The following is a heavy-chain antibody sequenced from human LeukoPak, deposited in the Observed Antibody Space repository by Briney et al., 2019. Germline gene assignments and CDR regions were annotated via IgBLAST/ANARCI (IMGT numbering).Heavy chain of an antibody. CDR1: GGSISSGGYY. J-gene: IGHJ4*02. CDR3: ARGAGADRNSSGWPDYFDY. CDR2: IYYSGST. Sequence: SETLSLTCTVSGGSISSGGYYWSWIRQHPGKGLEWIGYIYYSGSTYYNPSLKSRVTISVDTSKNQFSLKLSSVTAADTAVYYCARGAGADRNSSGWPDYFDYWGQGTLVTVSS. D-gene: IGHD6-19*01. V-gene: IGHV4-31*03.